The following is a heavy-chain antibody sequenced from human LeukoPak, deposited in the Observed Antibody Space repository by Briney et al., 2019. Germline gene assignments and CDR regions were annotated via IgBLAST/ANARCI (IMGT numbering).Heavy chain of an antibody. Sequence: EASVKVSCKACGYTFTGYYMHWVRQAPGQGLEWMGWINPNSGGTNYAQKFQGRVTMTRDTSITTAYMELSRLRSDDTALYYCARGGRSSSSDDVDYWGQGTLVTVSS. CDR2: INPNSGGT. CDR1: GYTFTGYY. J-gene: IGHJ4*02. D-gene: IGHD6-6*01. CDR3: ARGGRSSSSDDVDY. V-gene: IGHV1-2*02.